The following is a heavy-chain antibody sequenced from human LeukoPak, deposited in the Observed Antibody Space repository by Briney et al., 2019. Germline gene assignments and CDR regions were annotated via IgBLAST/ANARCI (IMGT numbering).Heavy chain of an antibody. D-gene: IGHD5-18*01. Sequence: ASVKVSCKASGYTFTSYAISWVRQAPGQGLEWMGGIIPIFGTANYAQKFQGRVTITADESTSTAYMELSSLRSEDTAVYYCATTGRYSDGYRKLDPWGQGTLVTVSS. J-gene: IGHJ5*02. CDR3: ATTGRYSDGYRKLDP. CDR1: GYTFTSYA. CDR2: IIPIFGTA. V-gene: IGHV1-69*13.